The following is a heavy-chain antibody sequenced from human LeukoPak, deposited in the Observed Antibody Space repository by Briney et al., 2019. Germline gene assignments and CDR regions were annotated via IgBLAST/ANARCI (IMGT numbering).Heavy chain of an antibody. V-gene: IGHV3-21*06. CDR2: ISSSSSYI. CDR3: ARDYYGSGTYHGMDV. Sequence: GGSLRLSCAASGFTFSSYSLNWVRQAPGKGLEWVSSISSSSSYIYYADSVKGRFTISRGNAKNLLYLQMNSLRAEDTALYFCARDYYGSGTYHGMDVWGQGTTVTVSS. CDR1: GFTFSSYS. D-gene: IGHD3-10*01. J-gene: IGHJ6*02.